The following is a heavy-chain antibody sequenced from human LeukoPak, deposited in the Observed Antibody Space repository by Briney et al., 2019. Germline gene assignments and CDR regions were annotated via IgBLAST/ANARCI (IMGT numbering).Heavy chain of an antibody. J-gene: IGHJ4*02. V-gene: IGHV4-34*01. D-gene: IGHD6-13*01. CDR1: GGSFSGYY. Sequence: SETLSLTCAVYGGSFSGYYWSWIRQPPGKGLEWIGEINHSGSTNYNPSLKSRVTISVDTSKNQFSLKLSSVTAADTAVYYCARNLKGLYSSSWYPFDYWGQGTLVTVSS. CDR2: INHSGST. CDR3: ARNLKGLYSSSWYPFDY.